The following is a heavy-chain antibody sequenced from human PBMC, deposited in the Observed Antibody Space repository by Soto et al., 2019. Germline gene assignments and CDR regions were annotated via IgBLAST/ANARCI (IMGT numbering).Heavy chain of an antibody. V-gene: IGHV1-18*01. D-gene: IGHD2-2*01. Sequence: ASVKVSCKASGGTFSSYAISWVRQAPGQGLEWMGWIIAYNGNTNYAQKLQGRVTMTTDTSTSTAYMELRSLRSDDTAVYYCARIAPGCSSTSCYSMGIDYWGQGTLVTVSS. J-gene: IGHJ4*02. CDR2: IIAYNGNT. CDR3: ARIAPGCSSTSCYSMGIDY. CDR1: GGTFSSYA.